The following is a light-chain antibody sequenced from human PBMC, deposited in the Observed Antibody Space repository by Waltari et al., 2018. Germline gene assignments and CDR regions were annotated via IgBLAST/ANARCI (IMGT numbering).Light chain of an antibody. Sequence: QSVLTQPPSASGTPGPRVTIPCSGSSSNIGSNTVNWYQQLPGTAPTLLIYSHNQRPSGVPDRFSGSKSGTSASLAISGLQSEDEADYYCAAWDDSLNGPVFGGGTKLTVL. CDR2: SHN. V-gene: IGLV1-44*01. J-gene: IGLJ3*02. CDR1: SSNIGSNT. CDR3: AAWDDSLNGPV.